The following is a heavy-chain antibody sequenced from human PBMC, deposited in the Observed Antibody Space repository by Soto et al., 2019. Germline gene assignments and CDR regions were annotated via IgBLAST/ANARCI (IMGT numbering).Heavy chain of an antibody. CDR2: IWYDGSNK. V-gene: IGHV3-33*01. D-gene: IGHD3-22*01. CDR3: ARDIATYYYDSSGYLPSYYYGMYV. Sequence: QVQLVESGGGVVQPGRSLRLSCAASGFTFSSYGMHWVRQAPGKGLEWVAVIWYDGSNKYYADSVKGRFTISRDNSKNTLYLQMHSLRAEDTAVYYCARDIATYYYDSSGYLPSYYYGMYVWGQGTTVTVSS. J-gene: IGHJ6*02. CDR1: GFTFSSYG.